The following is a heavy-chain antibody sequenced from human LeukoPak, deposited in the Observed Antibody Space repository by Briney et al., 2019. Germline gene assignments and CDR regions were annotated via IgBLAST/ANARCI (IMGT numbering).Heavy chain of an antibody. D-gene: IGHD2-15*01. CDR3: ARDQGGGTSY. CDR2: FNSDGSNT. Sequence: GGSLRLSCAASGFTFSSYWMHWVRQAPGKGLVWVSRFNSDGSNTRYADSVKGRFTISRDNAKNSLYLQMNSLRAEDTAIYYCARDQGGGTSYWGQGTLVSVSS. V-gene: IGHV3-74*01. CDR1: GFTFSSYW. J-gene: IGHJ4*02.